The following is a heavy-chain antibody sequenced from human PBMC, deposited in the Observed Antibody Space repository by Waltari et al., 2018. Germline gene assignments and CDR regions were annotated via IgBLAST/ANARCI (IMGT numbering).Heavy chain of an antibody. V-gene: IGHV3-30*02. CDR1: VCTFSSYG. Sequence: QVQLVESGGGVVQPGGSLRLSCAASVCTFSSYGMHWVRQAPGKGLEWVAFIRYDGSNKYYADSVKGRFTISRDNSKNTLYLQMNSLRAEDTAVYYCAKVQAGDYVLFDYWGQGTLVTVSS. CDR2: IRYDGSNK. J-gene: IGHJ4*02. CDR3: AKVQAGDYVLFDY. D-gene: IGHD4-17*01.